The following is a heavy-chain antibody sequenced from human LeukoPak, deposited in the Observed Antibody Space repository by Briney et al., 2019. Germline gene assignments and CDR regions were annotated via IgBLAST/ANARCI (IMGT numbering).Heavy chain of an antibody. V-gene: IGHV3-11*01. CDR3: ASRYCSGGSCYFDY. CDR1: GFTFSDYY. D-gene: IGHD2-15*01. CDR2: ISSSGSTI. J-gene: IGHJ4*02. Sequence: GGSLRLSCAASGFTFSDYYMSWIRQAPGKGLEWVSYISSSGSTIYYADSMRGRFSISRDNAKNSLYLQMNSLRAEDTAVYYCASRYCSGGSCYFDYWGQGTLVTVSS.